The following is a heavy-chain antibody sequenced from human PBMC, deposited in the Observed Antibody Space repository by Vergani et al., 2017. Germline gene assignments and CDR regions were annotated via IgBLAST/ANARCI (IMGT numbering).Heavy chain of an antibody. CDR2: ISAYNGNT. CDR3: VGVDYDFWSGPDGTNDAFDI. Sequence: QVQLEQSGAEVKKPGASVKVSCKASGSTFTSYGISWVRQAPGQGLEWMGWISAYNGNTNYAKKLQGRVTMTTDTSTSTAYMELRSLRSDDTAVYYCVGVDYDFWSGPDGTNDAFDIWGQGTMVTVSS. D-gene: IGHD3-3*01. CDR1: GSTFTSYG. J-gene: IGHJ3*02. V-gene: IGHV1-18*01.